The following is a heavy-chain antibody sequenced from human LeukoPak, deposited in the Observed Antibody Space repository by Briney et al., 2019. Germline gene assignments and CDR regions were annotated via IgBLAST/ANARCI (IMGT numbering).Heavy chain of an antibody. D-gene: IGHD3-22*01. V-gene: IGHV3-74*01. CDR2: IDGDESAT. Sequence: GGSLRLSCAASGFTFRSHWMHWVRQAPGKGLIWVSRIDGDESATYYGDSVKGRFTISRDDAKNTLYLQMNSLRVEDTAVYCCVRTHSSGYYYFDYWGQGTLVTVSS. J-gene: IGHJ4*02. CDR1: GFTFRSHW. CDR3: VRTHSSGYYYFDY.